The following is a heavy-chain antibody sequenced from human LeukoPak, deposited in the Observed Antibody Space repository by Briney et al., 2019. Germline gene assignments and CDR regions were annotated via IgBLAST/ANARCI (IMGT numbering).Heavy chain of an antibody. D-gene: IGHD1-26*01. CDR1: GGTFSSYA. J-gene: IGHJ4*02. Sequence: ASVKVSCKASGGTFSSYAISWVRQAPGQGLEWMGGIIPIFGTANYAQKFQGRVTISADESTSTAYMELSSLRSEDTAVYYCAREESLGGSSTPFDYWGQGTLVTVSS. V-gene: IGHV1-69*13. CDR2: IIPIFGTA. CDR3: AREESLGGSSTPFDY.